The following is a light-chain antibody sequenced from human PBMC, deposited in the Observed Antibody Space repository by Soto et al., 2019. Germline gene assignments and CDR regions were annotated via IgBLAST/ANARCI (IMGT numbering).Light chain of an antibody. V-gene: IGKV1-39*01. CDR3: QQSYTTPRT. Sequence: DIQMTQSPSSLSASIGDSVTITCRASQTIIGYLNWYQQKPGKAPRLLINAASNLQSGVPSRLRGSGSETDFTLTITSLQPEDFATYYCQQSYTTPRTFGQGTKGEIQ. CDR2: AAS. CDR1: QTIIGY. J-gene: IGKJ1*01.